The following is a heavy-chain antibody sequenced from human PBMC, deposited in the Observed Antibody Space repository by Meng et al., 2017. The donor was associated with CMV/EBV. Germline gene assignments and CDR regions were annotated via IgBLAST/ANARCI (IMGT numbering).Heavy chain of an antibody. Sequence: CKASGYIFIDYYIYWVRQAPGQGLEWMGRINPNNGDTNYAQKFQGRVTMTGDTSSRTAYMELSRMTSDDTAVYYCARGHSTSSSFDYWGQGTLVTVSS. V-gene: IGHV1-2*06. J-gene: IGHJ4*02. D-gene: IGHD2/OR15-2a*01. CDR1: GYIFIDYY. CDR3: ARGHSTSSSFDY. CDR2: INPNNGDT.